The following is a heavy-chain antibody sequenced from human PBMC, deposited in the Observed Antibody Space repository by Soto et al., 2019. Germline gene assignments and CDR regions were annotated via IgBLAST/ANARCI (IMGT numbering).Heavy chain of an antibody. J-gene: IGHJ6*02. CDR3: ARARMVRGIIYYYGMDV. Sequence: QVQLQESGPGLVKSSQTLSLTCTVSGGSISSDGNYWSWIRQHPGKGLEWIGYIYYSGSTYYNPSHKSGVTISTATSKNQFSLKVISGTAADTAVYYCARARMVRGIIYYYGMDVWGQGTTVTVSS. CDR1: GGSISSDGNY. V-gene: IGHV4-31*03. CDR2: IYYSGST. D-gene: IGHD3-10*01.